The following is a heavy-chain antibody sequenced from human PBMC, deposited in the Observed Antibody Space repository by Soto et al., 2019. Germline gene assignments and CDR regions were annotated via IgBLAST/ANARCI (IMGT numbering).Heavy chain of an antibody. Sequence: SVKVSCKASGCTFNKYDISWVRQARGQGLEWMGGIIPLFSKAKYAPKFQGRVTITADISTTTVYMEVSSLRFEDTAVYYCARGGGETPTISHYLYWGPGTLVTVSS. V-gene: IGHV1-69*06. J-gene: IGHJ4*02. CDR1: GCTFNKYD. CDR2: IIPLFSKA. D-gene: IGHD3-16*01. CDR3: ARGGGETPTISHYLY.